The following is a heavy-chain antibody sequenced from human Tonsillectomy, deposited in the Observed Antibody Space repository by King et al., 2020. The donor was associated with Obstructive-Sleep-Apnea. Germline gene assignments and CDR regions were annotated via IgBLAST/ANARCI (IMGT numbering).Heavy chain of an antibody. CDR3: AHSRVDTALDY. V-gene: IGHV2-5*02. Sequence: TLKESGPTLVKPTQTLTLTCTFSVFSLSTSGVGVGWIRQPPGKALEWLALIYWDDDKRYSPSLKDRLTITNDTSKNQVVLTMTNLDPVYTATYYCAHSRVDTALDYWGQGTLVTVSS. CDR1: VFSLSTSGVG. CDR2: IYWDDDK. J-gene: IGHJ4*02. D-gene: IGHD5-18*01.